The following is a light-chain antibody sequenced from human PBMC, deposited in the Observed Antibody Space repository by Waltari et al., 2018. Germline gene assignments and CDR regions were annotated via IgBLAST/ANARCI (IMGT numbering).Light chain of an antibody. CDR1: QSLVHSNGNTY. CDR2: EVS. V-gene: IGKV2-30*02. J-gene: IGKJ2*03. CDR3: GQGSHLPFS. Sequence: DVVMTQSPLSLPITPGQPASISCRSSQSLVHSNGNTYLSWFQQKPGQPPRRLIYEVSSQDSGVPDRFSGSGAGTNFTLKISRVEAEDVGVYYCGQGSHLPFSFGQGTKVEI.